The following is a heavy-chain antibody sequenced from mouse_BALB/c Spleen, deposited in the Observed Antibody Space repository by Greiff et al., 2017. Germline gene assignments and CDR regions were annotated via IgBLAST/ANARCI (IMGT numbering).Heavy chain of an antibody. D-gene: IGHD2-1*01. CDR1: GFSLTGYG. CDR2: IWGDGST. V-gene: IGHV2-6-7*01. Sequence: VKLQESGPGLVAPSQSLSITCTVSGFSLTGYGVNWVRQPPGKGLEWLGMIWGDGSTDYNSALKSRLSISKDNSKSQVFLKMNSLQTDDTARYYCARDDGNYEDWFAYWGQGTLVTVSA. J-gene: IGHJ3*01. CDR3: ARDDGNYEDWFAY.